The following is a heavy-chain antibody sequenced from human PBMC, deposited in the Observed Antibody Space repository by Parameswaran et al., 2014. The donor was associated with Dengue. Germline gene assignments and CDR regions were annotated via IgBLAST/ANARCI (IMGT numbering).Heavy chain of an antibody. V-gene: IGHV1-46*01. J-gene: IGHJ6*02. CDR2: INPSDGST. Sequence: WVRQAPGQGLEWMGIINPSDGSTTYAQKFHGRITMTRDTSTRIVHMELSSLRSEDTAVYYCARDPSYGDYPNFHYYGMDVWGQGTTVTVSS. D-gene: IGHD4-17*01. CDR3: ARDPSYGDYPNFHYYGMDV.